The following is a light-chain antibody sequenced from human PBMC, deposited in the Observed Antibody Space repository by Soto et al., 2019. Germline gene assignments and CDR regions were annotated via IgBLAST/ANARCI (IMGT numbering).Light chain of an antibody. J-gene: IGLJ1*01. CDR3: SSYAGSSNV. CDR2: EVN. Sequence: QCVLTQPPSAYGSPGQSVAISCTRTSSDVGGYNYVSWYQQHPGKASKLMIYEVNKRPSGVPDRFSGSKSGNTASLTVSGLQAEDEADYYCSSYAGSSNVFGTGTKVTV. V-gene: IGLV2-8*01. CDR1: SSDVGGYNY.